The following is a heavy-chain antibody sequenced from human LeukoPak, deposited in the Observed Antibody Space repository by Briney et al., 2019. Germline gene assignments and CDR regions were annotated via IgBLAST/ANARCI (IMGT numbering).Heavy chain of an antibody. CDR2: INHSGST. CDR1: GGSFSGYY. Sequence: SETLSLTCAVYGGSFSGYYWSWIRQPPGKGLEWIGEINHSGSTNYNPSLKSRVTISVDTSKNQFSLKLSSVTAADTAVYYCARLYGNFQNYYDYWGQGTLVTVSS. J-gene: IGHJ4*02. CDR3: ARLYGNFQNYYDY. V-gene: IGHV4-34*01. D-gene: IGHD1-7*01.